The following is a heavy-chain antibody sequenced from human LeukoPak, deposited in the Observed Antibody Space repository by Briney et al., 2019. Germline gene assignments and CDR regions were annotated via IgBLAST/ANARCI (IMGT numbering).Heavy chain of an antibody. CDR1: GGSISSGSYY. V-gene: IGHV4-61*02. CDR2: IYTSGST. J-gene: IGHJ4*02. CDR3: ARAFRGLRRQLVAYYFDY. D-gene: IGHD6-13*01. Sequence: SQTLSLTCTVSGGSISSGSYYWSWIRQPAGKGLEWIGRIYTSGSTNYNPSLKSRVTISVDTSKNQFSLKLSSVTAADTAVYYCARAFRGLRRQLVAYYFDYWGQGILVTVSS.